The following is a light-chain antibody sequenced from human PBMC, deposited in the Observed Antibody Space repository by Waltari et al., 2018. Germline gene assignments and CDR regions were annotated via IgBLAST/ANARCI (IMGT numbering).Light chain of an antibody. Sequence: DIQMTQSPSTLSASVGDRVTITCRASQRIRSRLAWYEQKPGKATKLLIYKACRLESGVPSRSSGSGSETEVTLTISRLQTDDFATYYGQQNKSYTGKFNQGTKVEIK. CDR2: KAC. CDR1: QRIRSR. V-gene: IGKV1-5*03. CDR3: QQNKSYTGK. J-gene: IGKJ1*01.